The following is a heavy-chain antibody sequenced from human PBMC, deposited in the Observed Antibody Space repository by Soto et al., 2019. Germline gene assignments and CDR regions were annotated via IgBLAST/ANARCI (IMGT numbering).Heavy chain of an antibody. CDR1: GFSFSTYS. V-gene: IGHV3-23*01. CDR3: ARCAGYGDV. Sequence: GRSLRLSCAASGFSFSTYSMAWVRQTPGKGLAWVSGLSGGGSNTFYADSVQGRFTISVDNSKNTVYLQMNSLRVEDTAVYYCARCAGYGDVWGQG. CDR2: LSGGGSNT. D-gene: IGHD4-17*01. J-gene: IGHJ4*02.